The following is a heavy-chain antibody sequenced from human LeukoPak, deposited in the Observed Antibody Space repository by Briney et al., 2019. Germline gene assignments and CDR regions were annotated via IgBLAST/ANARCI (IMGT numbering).Heavy chain of an antibody. Sequence: GGSLRLSCAASGFTFSGSAMHWVRQASGKGLEWVGRIRSKANSYATAYAASVKGRFTISRDDSKNTAYLQMNSLKTEDTAVYYCTRPYCSSTSCLDGYMDVWGKGTTVTVSS. CDR1: GFTFSGSA. CDR3: TRPYCSSTSCLDGYMDV. D-gene: IGHD2-2*01. J-gene: IGHJ6*03. V-gene: IGHV3-73*01. CDR2: IRSKANSYAT.